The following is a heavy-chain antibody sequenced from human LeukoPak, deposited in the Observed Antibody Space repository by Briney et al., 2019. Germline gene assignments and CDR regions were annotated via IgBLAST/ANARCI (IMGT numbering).Heavy chain of an antibody. D-gene: IGHD3-9*01. J-gene: IGHJ2*01. CDR2: IYYTGRA. Sequence: SETLSLTCSVSTDSMTSYYWSWIRQPPGKGLEWIGYIYYTGRASYNPSLKSRVSISVDTSKNQFSQKFSSVTAADTAVYFCARLHLYYDILTPRYFDLWGRGTLVTVSS. CDR3: ARLHLYYDILTPRYFDL. V-gene: IGHV4-59*08. CDR1: TDSMTSYY.